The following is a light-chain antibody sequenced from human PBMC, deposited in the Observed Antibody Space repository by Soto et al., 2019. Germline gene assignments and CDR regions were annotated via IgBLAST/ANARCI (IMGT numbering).Light chain of an antibody. CDR1: QSALFSGSNKNY. Sequence: DIVLTQSPDSLAVSLGETATINCKSSQSALFSGSNKNYLAWYQHRPGQPLKLLFHWASTRASGVPDRFSESGSGTDFTLTISSLQPEDVAIYYCQQYFSFPMYTLAQGT. CDR2: WAS. J-gene: IGKJ2*01. V-gene: IGKV4-1*01. CDR3: QQYFSFPMYT.